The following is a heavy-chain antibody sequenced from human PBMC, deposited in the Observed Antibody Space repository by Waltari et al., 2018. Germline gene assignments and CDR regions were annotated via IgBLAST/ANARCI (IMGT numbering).Heavy chain of an antibody. CDR3: ARGFYMQDAFDI. CDR2: INHSGST. J-gene: IGHJ3*02. D-gene: IGHD4-4*01. Sequence: QVQLQQWGAGLLKPSATLSLTCAVYGGSLSGYYWSGIRQPPGKGLEWIGEINHSGSTNYNPSLKSRVTISVDTSKNQFSLKLSSVTAADTAVYYCARGFYMQDAFDIWGQGTMVTVSS. CDR1: GGSLSGYY. V-gene: IGHV4-34*01.